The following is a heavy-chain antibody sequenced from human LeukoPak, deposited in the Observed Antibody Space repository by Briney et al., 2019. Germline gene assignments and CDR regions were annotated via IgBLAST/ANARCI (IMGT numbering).Heavy chain of an antibody. D-gene: IGHD3-22*01. CDR2: INPNSGGT. Sequence: ASVKVSCKASGYTFTGYYMHWVRQAPGQGLEWMGWINPNSGGTNYAQKFQGRVTMTRDTSISTAYMELSRLRSEDTAVYYCARDRGTMISSFYYMDVWGKGTTVTVSS. V-gene: IGHV1-2*02. J-gene: IGHJ6*03. CDR1: GYTFTGYY. CDR3: ARDRGTMISSFYYMDV.